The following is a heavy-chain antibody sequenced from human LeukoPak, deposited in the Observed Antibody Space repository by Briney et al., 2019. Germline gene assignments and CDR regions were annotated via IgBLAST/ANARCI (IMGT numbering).Heavy chain of an antibody. CDR2: IYYTGTS. J-gene: IGHJ4*02. CDR3: ETRYITWTCLDY. CDR1: GGSPSSYF. D-gene: IGHD1-1*01. V-gene: IGHV4-59*01. Sequence: PETLSHTSTHPGGSPSSYFSSSICHPPGNGLWCIGSIYYTGTSRYTRSGMGRVTMSVDTSRSQYSLNLSAVTAANTAVYYCETRYITWTCLDYWGQGTLVTVSS.